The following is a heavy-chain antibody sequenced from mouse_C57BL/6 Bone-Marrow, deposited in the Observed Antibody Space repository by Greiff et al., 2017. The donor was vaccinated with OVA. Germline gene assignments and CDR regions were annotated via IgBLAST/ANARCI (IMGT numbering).Heavy chain of an antibody. Sequence: QVQLQQPGAELVRPGTSVKLSCKASGYTFTSYWMHWVKQRPGQGLEWIGVIDPSDSYTNYNQKFKGKATLTVDTSSSTAHMQLRSLTSEDSAVYDCDGGWENYWGQGTTITVSS. D-gene: IGHD1-1*02. J-gene: IGHJ2*01. CDR3: DGGWENY. CDR2: IDPSDSYT. CDR1: GYTFTSYW. V-gene: IGHV1-59*01.